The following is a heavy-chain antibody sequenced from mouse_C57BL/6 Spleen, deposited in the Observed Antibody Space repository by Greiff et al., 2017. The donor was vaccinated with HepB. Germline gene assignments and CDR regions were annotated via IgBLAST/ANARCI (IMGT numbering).Heavy chain of an antibody. CDR3: VRGSGFNYFDY. J-gene: IGHJ2*01. CDR2: IRSKSNNYAT. CDR1: GFSFNTYA. Sequence: EVMLVESGGGLVQPKGSLKLSCAASGFSFNTYAMNWVRQAPGKGLEWVARIRSKSNNYATYYADSVKDRFTISRDDSESMLYLQMNNLKTEDTAMYYCVRGSGFNYFDYWGQGTTLTVSS. D-gene: IGHD1-1*02. V-gene: IGHV10-1*01.